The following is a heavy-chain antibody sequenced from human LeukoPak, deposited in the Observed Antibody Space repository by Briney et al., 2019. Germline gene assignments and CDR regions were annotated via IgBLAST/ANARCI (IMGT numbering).Heavy chain of an antibody. CDR3: ARGTNNYDFWSGYNPANWSDP. V-gene: IGHV4-30-4*01. Sequence: SQALSLTCTVSGGSISSGDYYWRWIRQPPGKGLEWIGYIYYSGSTYYNPSLKSRVTISVDTSKNQFSLKLSSVTAADTAVYYCARGTNNYDFWSGYNPANWSDPWGQGTLVTVSS. CDR1: GGSISSGDYY. D-gene: IGHD3-3*01. CDR2: IYYSGST. J-gene: IGHJ5*02.